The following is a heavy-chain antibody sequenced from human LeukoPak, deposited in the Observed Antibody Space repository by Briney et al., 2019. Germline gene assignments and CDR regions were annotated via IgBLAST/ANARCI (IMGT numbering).Heavy chain of an antibody. CDR2: FDPEDGET. Sequence: ASVKVSCKVSGYTLTELSMHWVRQAPGKGLEWMGGFDPEDGETIYAQKFQGRVTMTEDTSTDTAYMELSSLRSEDTAEYYCATRVTFGGVIAKGPLFDYWGQGTLVTVSS. J-gene: IGHJ4*02. D-gene: IGHD3-16*02. V-gene: IGHV1-24*01. CDR3: ATRVTFGGVIAKGPLFDY. CDR1: GYTLTELS.